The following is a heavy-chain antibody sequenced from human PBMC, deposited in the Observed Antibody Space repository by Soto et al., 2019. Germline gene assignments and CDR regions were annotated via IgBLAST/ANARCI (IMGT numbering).Heavy chain of an antibody. CDR2: ISTYNVDT. V-gene: IGHV1-18*01. Sequence: QVQLVQSGAEVKKPGASVKVSCKTSGYTFSSYGIVWVRQAPGQGLEWMGWISTYNVDTKYADKFQGRLTMSSDTXTTTAFMELRRLRSDDTAVYYCVRGGFAYGYLDYWGQGTLVTVSS. CDR1: GYTFSSYG. CDR3: VRGGFAYGYLDY. D-gene: IGHD5-18*01. J-gene: IGHJ4*02.